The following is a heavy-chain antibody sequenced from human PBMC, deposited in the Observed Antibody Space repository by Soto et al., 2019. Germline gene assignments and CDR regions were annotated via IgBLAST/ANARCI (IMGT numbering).Heavy chain of an antibody. V-gene: IGHV3-23*01. CDR3: ATDPDDSYYVSSPVDY. Sequence: EVQLLESGGGLVQPGGSLRLSCAASGFTFSSYAMSWVRQAPGKGLEWVSAISGSGGSTYYADSVKGRFTISRDKSKNTLYLQMNSLRAEDTAVYYCATDPDDSYYVSSPVDYWGQGTLVTVSS. CDR1: GFTFSSYA. D-gene: IGHD3-22*01. J-gene: IGHJ4*02. CDR2: ISGSGGST.